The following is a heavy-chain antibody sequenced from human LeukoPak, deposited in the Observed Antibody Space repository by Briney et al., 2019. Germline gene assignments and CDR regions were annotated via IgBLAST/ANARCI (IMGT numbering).Heavy chain of an antibody. V-gene: IGHV4-34*01. CDR3: ARDSSATVTWAFDC. CDR2: INHSGST. Sequence: SETLSLTCAVYGGSFSGYYWSWIRQPPGKGLEWIGEINHSGSTNYNPSLKSRVTISVDTSKNQFSLKLSSVTAADTAVYYCARDSSATVTWAFDCWGQGTLVTVSS. CDR1: GGSFSGYY. J-gene: IGHJ4*02. D-gene: IGHD4-17*01.